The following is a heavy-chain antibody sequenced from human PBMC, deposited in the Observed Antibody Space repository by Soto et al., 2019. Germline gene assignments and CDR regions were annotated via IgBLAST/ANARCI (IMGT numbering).Heavy chain of an antibody. CDR3: ARDQTGITTTGGGRIAH. CDR1: GFTFSTHA. CDR2: VYFDGSNK. V-gene: IGHV3-30-3*01. Sequence: QVQLVESGGGVVQPGRSLRLSCAASGFTFSTHAMHWVRQAPGKGLECVAIVYFDGSNKYYADSVKGRFTISRDNSKNTLYLQMSGLTPEDTAVYYCARDQTGITTTGGGRIAHWGQGTLVTVSS. D-gene: IGHD1-20*01. J-gene: IGHJ4*02.